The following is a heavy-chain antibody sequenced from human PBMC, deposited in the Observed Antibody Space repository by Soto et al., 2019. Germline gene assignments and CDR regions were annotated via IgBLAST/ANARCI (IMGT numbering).Heavy chain of an antibody. CDR2: IYWHDDK. V-gene: IGHV2-5*01. Sequence: SGPTLVNPTQTLTLTCTFSGFSLSTPGVGVNWIRQPPGKALEWLALIYWHDDKRYSPSPKSRLTITKDTSKNQVVLTMANMDTVDTATYYCAHRGGANVGLYYFDYWGQGALVTVSS. CDR1: GFSLSTPGVG. CDR3: AHRGGANVGLYYFDY. J-gene: IGHJ4*02. D-gene: IGHD3-16*01.